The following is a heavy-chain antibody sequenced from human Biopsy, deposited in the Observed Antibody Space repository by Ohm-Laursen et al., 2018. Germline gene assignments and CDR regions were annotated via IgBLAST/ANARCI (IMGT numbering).Heavy chain of an antibody. Sequence: SLRLSCAASGFTFRTYGMHWVRLAPGKGLEWVAVISYDQITKHYADSVRGRFTISRDNSKNTLYLQVNSLRAEDTAVYYCAKDLSVYYYYGIGVWGQGTTVTVSS. CDR1: GFTFRTYG. D-gene: IGHD5/OR15-5a*01. CDR2: ISYDQITK. CDR3: AKDLSVYYYYGIGV. J-gene: IGHJ6*02. V-gene: IGHV3-30*18.